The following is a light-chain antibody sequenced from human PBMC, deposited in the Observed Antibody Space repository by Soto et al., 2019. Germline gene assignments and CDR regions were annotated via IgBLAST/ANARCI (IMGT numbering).Light chain of an antibody. Sequence: QSVLTQPASVSGSPGQSITISCTGTNSDVGDYNSVSWYQQHPGKAPKLILFEAINRPSGISHRFSGSKSDTTASLTISGLQTDDEGDYYCASYTGNNAWLFGGGTKVTVL. CDR1: NSDVGDYNS. CDR3: ASYTGNNAWL. V-gene: IGLV2-14*01. J-gene: IGLJ2*01. CDR2: EAI.